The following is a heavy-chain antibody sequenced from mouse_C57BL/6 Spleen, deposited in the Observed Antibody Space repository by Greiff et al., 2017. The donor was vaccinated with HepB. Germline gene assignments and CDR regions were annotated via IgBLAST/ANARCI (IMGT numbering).Heavy chain of an antibody. CDR1: GYAFSSYW. J-gene: IGHJ3*01. V-gene: IGHV1-80*01. CDR3: ARSAGTWFAY. D-gene: IGHD4-1*01. CDR2: IYPGDGDT. Sequence: QVHVKQSGAELVKPGASVKISCKASGYAFSSYWMNWVKQGPGKGLEWIGQIYPGDGDTNYNGKFKGKATLTADKSSSTAYMQLSSLTSEDSAVYFCARSAGTWFAYWGQGTLVTVSA.